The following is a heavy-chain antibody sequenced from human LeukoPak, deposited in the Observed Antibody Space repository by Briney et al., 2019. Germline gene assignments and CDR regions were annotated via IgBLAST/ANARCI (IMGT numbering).Heavy chain of an antibody. V-gene: IGHV1-46*01. Sequence: ASVKVSCKASGNTFSIYNMHWVRQAPGQGLEWMGIINPSGGTSYAQKLQGRVTMTRDTSSSTVYMELSSLTSEDTAVYYCHWNYDDAFDIWGQGTMVTVSS. CDR3: HWNYDDAFDI. J-gene: IGHJ3*02. D-gene: IGHD1-7*01. CDR1: GNTFSIYN. CDR2: INPSGGT.